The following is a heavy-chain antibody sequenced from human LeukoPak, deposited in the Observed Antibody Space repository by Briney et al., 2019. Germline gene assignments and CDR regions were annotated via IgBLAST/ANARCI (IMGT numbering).Heavy chain of an antibody. CDR1: GFTFSSYD. J-gene: IGHJ6*02. CDR2: IGTAGDT. D-gene: IGHD6-13*01. CDR3: ARGLRDSSSWIYGMDV. V-gene: IGHV3-13*01. Sequence: GGSLRLSCAASGFTFSSYDMHWVRQATGKGPEWVSAIGTAGDTYYPGSVKGRFTISRENAKNSLYLQTNSLRAGDTAVYYCARGLRDSSSWIYGMDVWGQGTTVTVSS.